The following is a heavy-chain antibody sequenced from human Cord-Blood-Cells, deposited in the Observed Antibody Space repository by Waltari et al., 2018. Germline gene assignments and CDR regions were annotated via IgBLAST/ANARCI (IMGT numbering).Heavy chain of an antibody. CDR2: IYHSGST. D-gene: IGHD6-6*01. Sequence: QVQLPESGPGLVKPSGTLSLTCAVSGGSISSRNCWSWVPHPPGKGLEWIGEIYHSGSTNYNPSLKSRVTISVDKSKNQFSLKLSSVTAADTAVYYCARVSRELAARPFDPWGQGTLVTVSS. J-gene: IGHJ5*02. V-gene: IGHV4-4*02. CDR1: GGSISSRNC. CDR3: ARVSRELAARPFDP.